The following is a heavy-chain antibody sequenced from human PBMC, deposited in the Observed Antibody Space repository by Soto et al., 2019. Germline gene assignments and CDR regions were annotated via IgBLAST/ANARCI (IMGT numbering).Heavy chain of an antibody. CDR1: GGNFRGYC. D-gene: IGHD3-10*01. CDR3: ARRGKYGSGSYYNFPYNWFDP. CDR2: INHSGST. Sequence: SETQSLTSAVYGGNFRGYCWSWIRQPPGKGLEWIGEINHSGSTNYNPSLKSRVTISVDTSKNQFSLKLSSVTAADTAVYYCARRGKYGSGSYYNFPYNWFDPWGQGTLVTVSS. V-gene: IGHV4-34*01. J-gene: IGHJ5*02.